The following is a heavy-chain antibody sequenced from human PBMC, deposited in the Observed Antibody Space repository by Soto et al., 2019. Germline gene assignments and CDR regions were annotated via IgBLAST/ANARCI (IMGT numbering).Heavy chain of an antibody. Sequence: SETLSLTCTVSGGSISSYYWSWIRQPPGKVLEWIGYIYYSGGTIYNPSLKGRVPISADTSKNQFSLTLSSVTAADTGVYYCARDKGYSSSSRLYYGMDVWGQGTTVTVSS. V-gene: IGHV4-59*01. CDR2: IYYSGGT. J-gene: IGHJ6*02. D-gene: IGHD6-6*01. CDR3: ARDKGYSSSSRLYYGMDV. CDR1: GGSISSYY.